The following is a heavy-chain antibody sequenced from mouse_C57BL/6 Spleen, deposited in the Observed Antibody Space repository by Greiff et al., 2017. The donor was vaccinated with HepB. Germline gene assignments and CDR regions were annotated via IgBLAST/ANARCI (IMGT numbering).Heavy chain of an antibody. J-gene: IGHJ4*01. CDR2: ISYDGSN. Sequence: DVKLVESGPGLVKPSQSLSLTCSVTGYSITSGYSWNWIRQFPGNKLGRMGYISYDGSNNYNPSLKNRISITLDTSKNQFFLKLNSVTTEDTATYYGAREGLYRVSSYDYAIDYWGQGTPLTVSS. D-gene: IGHD1-1*01. V-gene: IGHV3-6*01. CDR1: GYSITSGYS. CDR3: AREGLYRVSSYDYAIDY.